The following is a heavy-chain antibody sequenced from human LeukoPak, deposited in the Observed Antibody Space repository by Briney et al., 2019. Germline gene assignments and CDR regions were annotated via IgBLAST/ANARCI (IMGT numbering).Heavy chain of an antibody. CDR2: INHSGST. V-gene: IGHV4-34*01. CDR3: ARGSPNWFDP. J-gene: IGHJ5*02. CDR1: GGSFSGYY. Sequence: SETLSLTYAVYGGSFSGYYWSWIRQPPGKGLEWIGEINHSGSTNYNPSLKSRVTISVDTSKNQFSLKLSSVTAADTAVYYCARGSPNWFDPWGQGTLVTVSS.